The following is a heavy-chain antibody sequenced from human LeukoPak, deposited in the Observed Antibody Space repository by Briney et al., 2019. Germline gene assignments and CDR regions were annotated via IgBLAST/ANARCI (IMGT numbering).Heavy chain of an antibody. V-gene: IGHV4-34*01. Sequence: SETLSLTCAVYGGSFSGYYWSWIRQPPGKGLEWSGESNHSGSTNYNPSLKSRVTISVDTSKDQFSLKLSSVTAADTAVYYCARPGYCSGGSCPRWFDPWGQGTLVTVSS. CDR2: SNHSGST. CDR3: ARPGYCSGGSCPRWFDP. J-gene: IGHJ5*02. CDR1: GGSFSGYY. D-gene: IGHD2-15*01.